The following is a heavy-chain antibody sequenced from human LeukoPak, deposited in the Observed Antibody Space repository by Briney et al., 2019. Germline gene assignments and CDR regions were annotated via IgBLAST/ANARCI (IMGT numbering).Heavy chain of an antibody. CDR2: IIPIFGTA. CDR1: GGTFSSYA. CDR3: ARGEYQLPKYYYYGMDV. J-gene: IGHJ6*04. V-gene: IGHV1-69*01. D-gene: IGHD2-2*01. Sequence: AASVKVSCKASGGTFSSYAISWVRQASGQGLEWMGGIIPIFGTANYAQKFQGRVTITADESTSTAYMELSSLRSEDTAVYYCARGEYQLPKYYYYGMDVWGKGTTVTVSS.